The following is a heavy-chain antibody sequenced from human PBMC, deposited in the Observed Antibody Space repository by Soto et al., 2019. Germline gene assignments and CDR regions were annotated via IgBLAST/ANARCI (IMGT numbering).Heavy chain of an antibody. Sequence: PGGSLRLSCAVSGFSFSNYGMHWVRQAPGKGLEWVAVIWYDGSNEYYADSVKGRFTISRDSSTNTLYLQMNSLRAEDTAVYYCARDWLSSSFDYWGQGTPVTVSS. J-gene: IGHJ4*02. V-gene: IGHV3-33*01. CDR1: GFSFSNYG. D-gene: IGHD5-12*01. CDR3: ARDWLSSSFDY. CDR2: IWYDGSNE.